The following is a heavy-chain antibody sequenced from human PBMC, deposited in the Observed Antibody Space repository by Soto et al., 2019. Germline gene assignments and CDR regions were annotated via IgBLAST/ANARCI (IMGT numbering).Heavy chain of an antibody. Sequence: SETLSLTCAVYGGFFSGYYWSWIRQPPGKGLEWIGEINHSGSTNYNPSLKSRVTISVDTSKNQFSLKLSSVTAADTAVYYCARGPWRLWYSDYWGQGTLVTVSS. CDR2: INHSGST. CDR1: GGFFSGYY. D-gene: IGHD2-21*01. V-gene: IGHV4-34*01. J-gene: IGHJ4*02. CDR3: ARGPWRLWYSDY.